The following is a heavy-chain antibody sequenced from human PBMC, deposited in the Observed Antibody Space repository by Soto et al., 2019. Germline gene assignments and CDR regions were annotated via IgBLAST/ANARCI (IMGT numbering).Heavy chain of an antibody. CDR3: AKPPAHKDHDSSGLLEY. J-gene: IGHJ4*02. CDR2: ISFDGNKK. Sequence: QVQLVESGGGGVQPGRSLRLSCAASGFTFSNFGLHWVRQAPGKGLEWVAVISFDGNKKCYADSVKGRFAISRDNAKNTVYMEMNGLRAEATAVYYCAKPPAHKDHDSSGLLEYWGQGILVTVSS. CDR1: GFTFSNFG. D-gene: IGHD3-22*01. V-gene: IGHV3-30*18.